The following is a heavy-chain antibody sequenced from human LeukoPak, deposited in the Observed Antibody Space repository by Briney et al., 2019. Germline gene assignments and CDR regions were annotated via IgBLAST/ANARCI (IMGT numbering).Heavy chain of an antibody. V-gene: IGHV3-43*01. Sequence: GGSLRLSCAASGFDFGLYSMNWVRQSPGKGLEWVSLISWDSGSTYYADALKGRFTISRDNAKTSLYLQMNSLRAEDTAVYYCARDLSGIAGYTYGRGIDYWGQGTLVTVSS. CDR3: ARDLSGIAGYTYGRGIDY. CDR1: GFDFGLYS. D-gene: IGHD5-18*01. J-gene: IGHJ4*02. CDR2: ISWDSGST.